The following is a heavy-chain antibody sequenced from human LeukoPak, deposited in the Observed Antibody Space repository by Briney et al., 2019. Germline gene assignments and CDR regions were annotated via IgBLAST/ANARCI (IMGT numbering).Heavy chain of an antibody. CDR2: INAGNGNT. D-gene: IGHD1-26*01. V-gene: IGHV1-3*01. J-gene: IGHJ4*02. CDR1: GYTFTSYA. CDR3: ARDGEWELLTDYFDY. Sequence: GASVKVSCKASGYTFTSYAMHWVRQAPGQRLEWMGWINAGNGNTKYSQKFQGRVTITRDTSASTAYMELSSLRSEDTAVYYCARDGEWELLTDYFDYWGQGTLVTVSS.